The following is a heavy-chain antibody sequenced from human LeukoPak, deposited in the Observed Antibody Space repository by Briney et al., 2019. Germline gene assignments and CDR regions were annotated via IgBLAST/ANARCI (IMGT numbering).Heavy chain of an antibody. CDR2: INHSGSI. D-gene: IGHD3-22*01. CDR3: ARGRGYYDSSGYYYH. V-gene: IGHV4-34*01. CDR1: GGSFSGYY. J-gene: IGHJ5*02. Sequence: SETLSLTCAVYGGSFSGYYWSWIRQPPGKGLGWIGEINHSGSINYNPSLKSRVTISVDTSKNQFSLNLRSVTAADTAVYYCARGRGYYDSSGYYYHWGQGTLVTVSS.